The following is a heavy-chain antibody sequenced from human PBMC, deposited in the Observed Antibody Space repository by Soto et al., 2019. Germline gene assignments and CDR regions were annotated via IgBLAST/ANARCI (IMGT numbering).Heavy chain of an antibody. D-gene: IGHD3-22*01. CDR1: GGSINNRTYY. CDR2: ISYSGRT. CDR3: ARQQYYDSRGLFDY. J-gene: IGHJ4*02. V-gene: IGHV4-39*01. Sequence: LSLTCSVSGGSINNRTYYWGWIRQPPGKGLEWIGSISYSGRTYDNPSLKSRVTISSDTSNNQFSLKLSSVTAADTAVYYCARQQYYDSRGLFDYWGQGTLVTVSS.